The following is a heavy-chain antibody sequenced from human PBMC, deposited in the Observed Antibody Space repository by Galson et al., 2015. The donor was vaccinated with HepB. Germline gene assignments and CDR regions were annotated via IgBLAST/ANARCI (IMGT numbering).Heavy chain of an antibody. CDR3: ARDFPIVVVPAAQNLFDY. D-gene: IGHD2-2*01. Sequence: VKVSCKASGYTFTSYGISWVRQAPGQGLEWMGWISAYNGNTNYAQKLQGRVTMTTDTSTSTAYMELRSLRSDDTAVYYCARDFPIVVVPAAQNLFDYWGQGTLVTVSS. CDR2: ISAYNGNT. CDR1: GYTFTSYG. V-gene: IGHV1-18*04. J-gene: IGHJ4*02.